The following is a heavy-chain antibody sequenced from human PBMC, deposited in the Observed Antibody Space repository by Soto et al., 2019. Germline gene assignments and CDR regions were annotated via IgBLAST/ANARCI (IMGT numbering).Heavy chain of an antibody. CDR1: GASLSGVY. V-gene: IGHV4-34*01. CDR3: ARAFKGIIENTGWPKPYYYGLDV. D-gene: IGHD6-19*01. CDR2: INHSGSA. J-gene: IGHJ6*02. Sequence: QVQLQQWGAGLLKPSETLSLTCGVSGASLSGVYWTWIRQTPGRGLEWIGEINHSGSASYNPALGDRVTSSVDTSKKQFSLSLTSVTAADTGRYYCARAFKGIIENTGWPKPYYYGLDVWAHWTAVIVSS.